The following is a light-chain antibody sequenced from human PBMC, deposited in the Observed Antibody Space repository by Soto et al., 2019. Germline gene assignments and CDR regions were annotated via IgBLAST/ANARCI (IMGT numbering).Light chain of an antibody. Sequence: QLTQSASSLSASLGDRVTITWGASQSISSYLNWYQQKPRKAPNLLIYAASSLQSGVPSRFSGSGSGTDFNLTISSLQTEDFATYYCQQSYSTPHTFGQGTQVDIK. J-gene: IGKJ1*01. CDR3: QQSYSTPHT. CDR1: QSISSY. V-gene: IGKV1-39*01. CDR2: AAS.